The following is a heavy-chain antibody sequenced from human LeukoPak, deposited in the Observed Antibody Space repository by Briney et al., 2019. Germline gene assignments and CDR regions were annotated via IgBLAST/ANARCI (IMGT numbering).Heavy chain of an antibody. CDR3: ATTTITIAAAGTARYYYYGMDV. CDR2: FDPEDGET. V-gene: IGHV1-24*01. Sequence: ASVKVSCKVSGYTLTELSMHWVRQAPGKGLEWMGGFDPEDGETTYAQKFQGRVTMTEDTSTDTAYMELSSLRSEDTAVYYCATTTITIAAAGTARYYYYGMDVWGQGTTVTVSS. D-gene: IGHD6-13*01. CDR1: GYTLTELS. J-gene: IGHJ6*02.